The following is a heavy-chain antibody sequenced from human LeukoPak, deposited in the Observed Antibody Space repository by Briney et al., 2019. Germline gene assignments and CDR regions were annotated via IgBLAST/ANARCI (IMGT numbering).Heavy chain of an antibody. CDR2: LYSDGNT. Sequence: GGSLRLSCAASGFTVITNDMTWVRQAPGKVLEWVSVLYSDGNTKYADSVQGRFTISRDNSKNTLYLEMNSLSPDDTAVYYCARGVEPLAANTLAYWGQGTLVTVSS. D-gene: IGHD1-14*01. CDR3: ARGVEPLAANTLAY. J-gene: IGHJ4*02. CDR1: GFTVITND. V-gene: IGHV3-53*01.